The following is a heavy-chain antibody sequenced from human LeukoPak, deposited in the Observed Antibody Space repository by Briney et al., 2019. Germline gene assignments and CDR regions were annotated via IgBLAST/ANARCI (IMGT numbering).Heavy chain of an antibody. J-gene: IGHJ3*02. Sequence: SETLSLTCTVSDDSISDYYRGWIRQPPGKGLEWIGYFYNSGRSTYNPSLKSRVTISADTSKNHFSLKLNSVTTADTAVYYCTRDRGLGAFDIWGQGTMVTVSS. CDR1: DDSISDYY. CDR3: TRDRGLGAFDI. V-gene: IGHV4-59*01. D-gene: IGHD1-26*01. CDR2: FYNSGRS.